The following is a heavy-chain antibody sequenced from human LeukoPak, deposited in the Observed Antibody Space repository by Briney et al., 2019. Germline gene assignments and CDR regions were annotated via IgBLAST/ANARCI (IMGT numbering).Heavy chain of an antibody. J-gene: IGHJ4*02. Sequence: GGSLRLSCAASGFTVSSNHMGWVRQAPGTGLEWVSVIYSGDNTYYADSVKGRFTISRDNSKNTLYLQMKSLRAEDTAVYYCARGYSSSWYGGADNYFDYGGQGPLVTVSS. CDR1: GFTVSSNH. CDR2: IYSGDNT. CDR3: ARGYSSSWYGGADNYFDY. D-gene: IGHD6-13*01. V-gene: IGHV3-66*01.